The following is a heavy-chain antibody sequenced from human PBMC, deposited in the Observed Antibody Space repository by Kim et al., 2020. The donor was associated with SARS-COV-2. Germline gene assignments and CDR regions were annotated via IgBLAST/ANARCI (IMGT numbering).Heavy chain of an antibody. J-gene: IGHJ3*02. CDR1: GFTFSGSA. V-gene: IGHV3-73*01. D-gene: IGHD2-21*02. Sequence: GGSLRLSCAASGFTFSGSAMHWVRQASGKGLEWVGRIRSKANSYATEYAASVKGRFTISRDDSKNTAYLQMNSLKTEDTAMYYCTRQMPFCGGDCYTDAFDIWGQGTMLTVSS. CDR3: TRQMPFCGGDCYTDAFDI. CDR2: IRSKANSYAT.